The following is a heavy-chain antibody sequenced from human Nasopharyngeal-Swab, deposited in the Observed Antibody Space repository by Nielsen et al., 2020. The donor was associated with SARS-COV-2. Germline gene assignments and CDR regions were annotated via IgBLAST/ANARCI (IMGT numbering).Heavy chain of an antibody. Sequence: GGSLTLSCAASGFTFAVYAMHWVRPAPGKGLEWVSGTSWNSGSIGYADSVKGRFTISRDNAKNSLYLQMNSLRAEDTALYYCAKDPSSTSNNYFDYWGQGTLVTVSS. J-gene: IGHJ4*02. CDR1: GFTFAVYA. D-gene: IGHD2-2*01. CDR3: AKDPSSTSNNYFDY. CDR2: TSWNSGSI. V-gene: IGHV3-9*01.